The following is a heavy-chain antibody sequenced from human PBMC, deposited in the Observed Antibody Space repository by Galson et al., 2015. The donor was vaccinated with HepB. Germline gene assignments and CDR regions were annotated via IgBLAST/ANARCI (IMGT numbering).Heavy chain of an antibody. J-gene: IGHJ4*02. CDR1: GFTVNNNY. V-gene: IGHV3-66*01. D-gene: IGHD2-8*02. CDR2: IYRGGNT. CDR3: LSTPTYWAGAV. Sequence: SLRLSCAASGFTVNNNYMNWVRQAPGKGLEWLSTIYRGGNTFYADSVKGRFTISRDNSKNTLYLQMNGLRAEDTAMYYCLSTPTYWAGAVWGQGTLVTVSS.